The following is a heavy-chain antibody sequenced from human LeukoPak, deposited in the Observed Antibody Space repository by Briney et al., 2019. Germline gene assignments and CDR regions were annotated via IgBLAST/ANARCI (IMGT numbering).Heavy chain of an antibody. D-gene: IGHD3-3*01. V-gene: IGHV1-69*13. CDR1: GGTFSSYA. CDR2: IIPIFGTA. Sequence: ASVKVSCKASGGTFSSYAISWVRQAPGQGPEWMGGIIPIFGTANYAQKFQGRVTITADESTSTAYMELSSLRSEGTAVYYCASYYDFCSGYYTNAFDIWGQGTMVTVSS. CDR3: ASYYDFCSGYYTNAFDI. J-gene: IGHJ3*02.